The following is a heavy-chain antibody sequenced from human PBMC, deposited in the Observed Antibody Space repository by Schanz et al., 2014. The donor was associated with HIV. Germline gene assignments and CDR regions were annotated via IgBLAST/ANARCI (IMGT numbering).Heavy chain of an antibody. CDR1: GFTITSYG. J-gene: IGHJ3*02. CDR2: ISAGVGTA. CDR3: AIRTPMISFGAFDI. V-gene: IGHV3-23*01. D-gene: IGHD3-16*01. Sequence: EVQLLESGGGLVQAGGSLRLSCAVSGFTITSYGMSWVRQAPGKGLEWVSTISAGVGTASYADSVKGRFTISRDNSKKMLFLQMNRLRAEDTAVYYCAIRTPMISFGAFDIWGRGTMVTVSS.